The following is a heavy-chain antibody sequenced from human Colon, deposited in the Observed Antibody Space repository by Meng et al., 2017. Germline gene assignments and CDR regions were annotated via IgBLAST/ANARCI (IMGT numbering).Heavy chain of an antibody. D-gene: IGHD3-10*01. Sequence: QVQLVQSGAEVKKPGASVKVSCNTSGYIFNTYGISWVRQAPGQGLEWMGWITYHNGNTNYAERLQGRVTMTTDTSTSTAYMELNNLKSDDTAMYYCARGVQTLDYWGQGTLVTVSS. J-gene: IGHJ4*02. CDR1: GYIFNTYG. V-gene: IGHV1-18*01. CDR2: ITYHNGNT. CDR3: ARGVQTLDY.